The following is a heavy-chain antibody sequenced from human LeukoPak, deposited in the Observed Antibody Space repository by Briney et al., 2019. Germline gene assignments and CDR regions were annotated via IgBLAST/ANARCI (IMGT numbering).Heavy chain of an antibody. D-gene: IGHD2-21*01. CDR3: ARMSPLYSNALFDI. J-gene: IGHJ3*02. CDR1: GFTFSNYW. Sequence: PGGSLRLSCAASGFTFSNYWMNWVRQAPGKGLEWVSYVSSSGSTIYYADSVKGRFTISRDNAKNSLYLQMDSLRAEDTAVYYCARMSPLYSNALFDIWGQGTMVTVSS. CDR2: VSSSGSTI. V-gene: IGHV3-48*04.